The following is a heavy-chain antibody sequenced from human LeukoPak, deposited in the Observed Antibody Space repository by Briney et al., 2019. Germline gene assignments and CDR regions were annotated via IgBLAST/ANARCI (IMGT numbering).Heavy chain of an antibody. J-gene: IGHJ6*02. CDR1: GFTFSSYA. V-gene: IGHV3-30-3*01. CDR3: AKDGDVVATIGLYYGMDV. CDR2: ISYDGSNK. D-gene: IGHD5-12*01. Sequence: GRSLRLSCAASGFTFSSYAMHWVRQAPGKGLEWVAVISYDGSNKYYADSVKGRFTISRDNSKNTLYLQMNSLRAEDTAVYYCAKDGDVVATIGLYYGMDVWGQGTTVTVSS.